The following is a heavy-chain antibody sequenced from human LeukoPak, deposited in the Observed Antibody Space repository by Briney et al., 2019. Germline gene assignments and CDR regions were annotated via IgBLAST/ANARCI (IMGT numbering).Heavy chain of an antibody. V-gene: IGHV3-30*18. CDR1: GFTFSSYG. D-gene: IGHD3-10*01. Sequence: GGSLRLSCAASGFTFSSYGMHWVRQAPGKGLEWVAVISYDGSNKYYADSVKGRFTISRGNSKNTLYLQMNSLRAEDTAVYYCAKAMVRGVIITVDYWGQGTLVTVSS. J-gene: IGHJ4*02. CDR2: ISYDGSNK. CDR3: AKAMVRGVIITVDY.